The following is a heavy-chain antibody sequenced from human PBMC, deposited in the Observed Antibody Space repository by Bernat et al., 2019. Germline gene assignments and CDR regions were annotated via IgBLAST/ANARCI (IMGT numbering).Heavy chain of an antibody. CDR2: IWYDGSNK. CDR1: GFTFSSYG. CDR3: ARDLGRGSSSWYRSSYYYGMDV. J-gene: IGHJ6*02. Sequence: QVQLVESGGGVVQPGRSLRLSCAASGFTFSSYGMHWVRQAPGKGLEWVAVIWYDGSNKYYADSVKGRFTISRDNSKNTLYLQMNSLRAEDTAVYYCARDLGRGSSSWYRSSYYYGMDVWGQGTTVTVSS. V-gene: IGHV3-30*19. D-gene: IGHD6-13*01.